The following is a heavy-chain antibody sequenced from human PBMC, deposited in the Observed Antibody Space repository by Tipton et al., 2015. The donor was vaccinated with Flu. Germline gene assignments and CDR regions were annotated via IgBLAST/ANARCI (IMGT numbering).Heavy chain of an antibody. J-gene: IGHJ3*01. CDR2: ISAGANTI. CDR3: ARDNPEDAFDV. CDR1: GFTFNTYE. V-gene: IGHV3-48*03. Sequence: GSLRLSCVGSGFTFNTYEMVWVRQAPGKGLEWVSYISAGANTIYYADSVRGRFTISRDNAKNSLFLQMNSLRAEDTALYYCARDNPEDAFDVWGQGTTVTVSS.